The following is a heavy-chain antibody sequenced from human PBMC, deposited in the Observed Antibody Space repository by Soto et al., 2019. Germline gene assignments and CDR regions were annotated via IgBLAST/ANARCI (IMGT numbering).Heavy chain of an antibody. CDR3: ARQVPAAIRLGWFDP. CDR1: GGSISRSTYY. CDR2: IYYSGST. J-gene: IGHJ5*02. Sequence: PSETLSLTCTVSGGSISRSTYYWGWIRQLPGKGLEWIGSIYYSGSTYYRPSLKSRVTISVDTSKNQFSLKLSSVTAADTAVYYCARQVPAAIRLGWFDPWGQGTLVTVSS. V-gene: IGHV4-39*01. D-gene: IGHD2-2*02.